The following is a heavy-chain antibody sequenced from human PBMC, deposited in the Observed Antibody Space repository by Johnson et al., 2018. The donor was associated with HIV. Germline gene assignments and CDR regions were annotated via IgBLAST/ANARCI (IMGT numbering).Heavy chain of an antibody. CDR3: ARDKFTGRQWLSYDDAFDI. V-gene: IGHV3-11*04. CDR2: ISSSGSTI. CDR1: GFTFSDYY. D-gene: IGHD6-19*01. Sequence: VQLVESGGGLVKPGGSLRLSCAASGFTFSDYYMSWIRQAPGKGLEWVSYISSSGSTIYYADSVKGRFTISRDNDKNSLYLQMNSLRAEDTAVYYCARDKFTGRQWLSYDDAFDIWGQGTMVTVSS. J-gene: IGHJ3*02.